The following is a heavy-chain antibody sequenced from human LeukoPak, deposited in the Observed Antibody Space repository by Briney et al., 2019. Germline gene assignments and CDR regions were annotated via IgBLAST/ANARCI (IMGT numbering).Heavy chain of an antibody. CDR1: GFTFSNFA. D-gene: IGHD3-10*01. J-gene: IGHJ4*02. CDR3: AKASGSPYYFDY. V-gene: IGHV3-23*01. Sequence: GGSLRLSCAASGFTFSNFAMSWVRQAPGKGLECVSLISANGGATYYADSVKGRFTISRDNSKSTLYLQMNSLRADDTAVYYCAKASGSPYYFDYWGQGTPVTVSS. CDR2: ISANGGAT.